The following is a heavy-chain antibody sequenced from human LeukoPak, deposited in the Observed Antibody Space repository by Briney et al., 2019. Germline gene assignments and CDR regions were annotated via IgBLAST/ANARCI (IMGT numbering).Heavy chain of an antibody. CDR3: ASHTPGIAVAGTSYPDY. CDR1: GGSISSYY. V-gene: IGHV4-59*08. Sequence: SETLSLTCTVSGGSISSYYWSWIRQPPGKGLEWIGYIYYSGSTNYNPSLKSRVTISVDTSKNQFSLKLSSVTAADTAVYYCASHTPGIAVAGTSYPDYWGQGTLVTVSS. D-gene: IGHD6-19*01. CDR2: IYYSGST. J-gene: IGHJ4*02.